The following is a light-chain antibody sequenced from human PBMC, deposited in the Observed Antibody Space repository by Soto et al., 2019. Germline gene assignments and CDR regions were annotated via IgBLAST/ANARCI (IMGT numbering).Light chain of an antibody. CDR3: SSYTGSSTPYV. Sequence: QSALTQPASVSGSPGPSITISCTGTSSDIGSYNYVSWYQQHPGKAPKLMIYDVSNRPSGVSNRFSGSKSGNTASLTISGLQAEDEADYYCSSYTGSSTPYVFGAGTKVNVL. J-gene: IGLJ1*01. CDR1: SSDIGSYNY. V-gene: IGLV2-14*01. CDR2: DVS.